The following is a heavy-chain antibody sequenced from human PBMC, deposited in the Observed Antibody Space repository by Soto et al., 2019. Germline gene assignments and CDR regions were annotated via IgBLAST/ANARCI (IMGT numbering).Heavy chain of an antibody. J-gene: IGHJ5*02. V-gene: IGHV3-23*01. CDR1: GVTFSSYA. CDR3: AKGGISSTGLAS. CDR2: MTYSGYST. D-gene: IGHD6-13*01. Sequence: GGSLRLSCAASGVTFSSYAMSWVRQAPGKGLEWVSSMTYSGYSTYYADSVKGRFTISRDNPKNTLYLQMNSLRADDTALYYCAKGGISSTGLASWGQGTLVTVSS.